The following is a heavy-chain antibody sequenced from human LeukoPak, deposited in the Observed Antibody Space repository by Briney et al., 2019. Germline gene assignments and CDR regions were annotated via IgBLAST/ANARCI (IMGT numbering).Heavy chain of an antibody. Sequence: GGSLRLSCAASGFTFSDYYMSWIRQAPGKGLEWVAFIRYDGSNKYYADSVKGRFTISRDNSKNTLYLQMNSLRAEDTAVYYCAKDLIATVTTYYYYYMDVWGKGTTVTVSS. D-gene: IGHD4-11*01. CDR1: GFTFSDYY. J-gene: IGHJ6*03. CDR2: IRYDGSNK. CDR3: AKDLIATVTTYYYYYMDV. V-gene: IGHV3-30*02.